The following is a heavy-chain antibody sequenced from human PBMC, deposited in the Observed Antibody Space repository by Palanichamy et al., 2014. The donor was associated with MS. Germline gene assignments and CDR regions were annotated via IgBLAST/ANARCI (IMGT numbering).Heavy chain of an antibody. CDR3: AREALTGKGAFDI. J-gene: IGHJ3*02. Sequence: QFQLVESGGGVVQPGGSLRLSCAASGFTFHTYGMHWVRQAPGKGLEWVALVWSDGGGKYYADSVKGRFTISRDNSRNTLYLQMDSLRAEDTAVYFCAREALTGKGAFDIWGQGTLVTASS. V-gene: IGHV3-33*01. D-gene: IGHD3-9*01. CDR2: VWSDGGGK. CDR1: GFTFHTYG.